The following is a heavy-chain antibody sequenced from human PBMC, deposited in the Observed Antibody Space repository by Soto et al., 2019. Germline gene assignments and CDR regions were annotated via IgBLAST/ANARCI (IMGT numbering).Heavy chain of an antibody. Sequence: SVKVSLKSSVGTFSSYAISWVRQAPGQGLEWMGGINPIFGTANYAQKFQGRVTITADESTSTAYMALSSLRSEDTAVYYCARAIFGVPEDYYYYYGMDVWGQGTTVTVSS. V-gene: IGHV1-69*13. J-gene: IGHJ6*02. CDR2: INPIFGTA. D-gene: IGHD3-3*01. CDR1: VGTFSSYA. CDR3: ARAIFGVPEDYYYYYGMDV.